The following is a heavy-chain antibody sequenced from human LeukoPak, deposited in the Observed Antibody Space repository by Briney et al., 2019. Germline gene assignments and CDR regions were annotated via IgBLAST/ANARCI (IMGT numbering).Heavy chain of an antibody. J-gene: IGHJ4*02. CDR1: GFTFSSYA. Sequence: GGSLRLSCAASGFTFSSYAMNWVRQVPGKGLEWFSAISGSGGSTYYADSVKGRFTISRDNSKNSLYLQMNSLRDEDTALYYCARDHVGSGYYYFDSWGQGTLVTVSS. CDR3: ARDHVGSGYYYFDS. V-gene: IGHV3-23*01. CDR2: ISGSGGST. D-gene: IGHD3-22*01.